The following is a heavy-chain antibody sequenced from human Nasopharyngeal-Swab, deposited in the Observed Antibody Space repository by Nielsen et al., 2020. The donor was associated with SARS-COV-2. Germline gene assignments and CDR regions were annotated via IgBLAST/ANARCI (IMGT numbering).Heavy chain of an antibody. CDR2: ISGSGGST. Sequence: GGSLRLSCAASGFTFSSYAMSWVRQAPGKGLEWVSAISGSGGSTYYADSVKGRFTVSRDNSKNTLYLQMNSLRAEDTAVYYCAKRFTAVVYFDYWGQGTLVTVSS. CDR1: GFTFSSYA. CDR3: AKRFTAVVYFDY. D-gene: IGHD6-19*01. V-gene: IGHV3-23*01. J-gene: IGHJ4*02.